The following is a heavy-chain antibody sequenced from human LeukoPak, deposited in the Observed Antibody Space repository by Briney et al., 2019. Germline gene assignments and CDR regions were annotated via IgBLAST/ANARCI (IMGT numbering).Heavy chain of an antibody. J-gene: IGHJ4*02. D-gene: IGHD2-15*01. V-gene: IGHV4-39*01. CDR1: GGSISSSSYY. CDR2: IYYSGST. CDR3: ASNAAFDY. Sequence: PSETLSLTCTVPGGSISSSSYYWGWIRQPPGKGLEWIGSIYYSGSTYYNPSLKSRVTISVDTSKNPFSLKLSSVTAADTAVYYCASNAAFDYWGQGTLVTVSS.